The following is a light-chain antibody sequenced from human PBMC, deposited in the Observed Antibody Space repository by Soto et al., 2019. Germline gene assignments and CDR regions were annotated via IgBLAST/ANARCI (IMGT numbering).Light chain of an antibody. V-gene: IGLV2-11*01. CDR3: CSYAGTAGTYSAYV. CDR2: DVT. Sequence: QSVLTQPRSVSGSPGQSVTISCTGTSSDVGGYYYISWYQQHPGKAPKLIIYDVTKRPSGVTDRFSASKSGITASLTISGLQAEDEADYYCCSYAGTAGTYSAYVFGTGTKLTVL. CDR1: SSDVGGYYY. J-gene: IGLJ1*01.